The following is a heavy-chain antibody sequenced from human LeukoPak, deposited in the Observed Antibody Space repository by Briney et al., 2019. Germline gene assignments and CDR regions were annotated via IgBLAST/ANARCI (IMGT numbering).Heavy chain of an antibody. CDR1: GYSFSTSW. D-gene: IGHD2-21*01. CDR2: IYPGDYDT. J-gene: IGHJ4*02. V-gene: IGHV5-51*01. CDR3: ARLGMRDSLYYFDY. Sequence: LXISCKGAGYSFSTSWSGGGRPMAXEGVEWVGIIYPGDYDTRYSTSFGGQVTISADKSIRNAYLEWRSMKASHTAMYYCARLGMRDSLYYFDYWGQGTLVTVSP.